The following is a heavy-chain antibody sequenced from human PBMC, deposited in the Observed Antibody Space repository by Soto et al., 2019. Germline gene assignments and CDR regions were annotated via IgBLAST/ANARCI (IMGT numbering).Heavy chain of an antibody. CDR3: ARERRGEPLLY. V-gene: IGHV1-18*01. J-gene: IGHJ4*02. CDR1: GYTFTNYG. D-gene: IGHD3-16*01. CDR2: VSAGNRNT. Sequence: QVQLVQSGAEVKKPGASVKVSCKASGYTFTNYGITWVRQAPGQGLEWLGWVSAGNRNTNYAQKFQGRVTMTTDTSTNTAYLELWGLTADDTAVYYCARERRGEPLLYWGQGTLLVVSP.